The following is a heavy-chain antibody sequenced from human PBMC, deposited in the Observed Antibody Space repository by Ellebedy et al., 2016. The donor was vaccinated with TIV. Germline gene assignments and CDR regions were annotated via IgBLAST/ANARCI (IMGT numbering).Heavy chain of an antibody. Sequence: GESLKISCTASGFTFSSHWMHWVRQAPGKGLVWVSRISSDGSYTSYADSVKGRFTISRDNAKNTLYLQMNSLRAEDTAVYYCARGIPQRPNPARFDPWGQGTLVTVSS. J-gene: IGHJ5*02. D-gene: IGHD1-1*01. V-gene: IGHV3-74*01. CDR1: GFTFSSHW. CDR3: ARGIPQRPNPARFDP. CDR2: ISSDGSYT.